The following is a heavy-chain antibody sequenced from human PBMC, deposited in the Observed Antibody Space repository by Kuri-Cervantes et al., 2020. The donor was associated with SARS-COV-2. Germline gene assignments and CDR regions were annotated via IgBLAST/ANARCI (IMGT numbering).Heavy chain of an antibody. D-gene: IGHD3-10*01. Sequence: SETLSLTCTVSGYSINSAYYWGWVRQPPGKGLEWIGTTYHSRKTNYNPSLKSRVIISRDTSKNQFSLKLSSVTAADTAVYYCARRGYGSGSFHYYYYGMDVWGQGTTVTVSS. CDR1: GYSINSAYY. CDR2: TYHSRKT. J-gene: IGHJ6*02. CDR3: ARRGYGSGSFHYYYYGMDV. V-gene: IGHV4-38-2*02.